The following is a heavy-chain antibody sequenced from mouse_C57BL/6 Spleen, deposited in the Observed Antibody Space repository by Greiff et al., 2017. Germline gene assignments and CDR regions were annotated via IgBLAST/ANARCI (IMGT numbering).Heavy chain of an antibody. CDR1: GYTFTDYY. CDR2: INPNNGGT. CDR3: ASPDVYYDAMDY. Sequence: EVQLQQSGPELVKPGASVKISCKASGYTFTDYYMNWVKQSHGKSLEWIGDINPNNGGTSYNQKFKGKATLTVDTSSSPAYMELRSLTSEDSAVYYCASPDVYYDAMDYWGQGTSVTVSS. V-gene: IGHV1-26*01. J-gene: IGHJ4*01.